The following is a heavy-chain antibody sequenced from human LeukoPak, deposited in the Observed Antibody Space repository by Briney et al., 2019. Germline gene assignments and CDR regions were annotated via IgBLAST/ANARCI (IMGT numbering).Heavy chain of an antibody. CDR3: ASPQTSGYAFGY. D-gene: IGHD5-12*01. Sequence: GGSLRLSCAASGFTFSSYEMIWVRQAPGKGLECVSYISGSGRTIYYADSVKGRFTIPRDNAKNSLYLQMYSLRAGDTAAYYCASPQTSGYAFGYWGQGTLVTVSS. CDR1: GFTFSSYE. CDR2: ISGSGRTI. V-gene: IGHV3-48*03. J-gene: IGHJ4*02.